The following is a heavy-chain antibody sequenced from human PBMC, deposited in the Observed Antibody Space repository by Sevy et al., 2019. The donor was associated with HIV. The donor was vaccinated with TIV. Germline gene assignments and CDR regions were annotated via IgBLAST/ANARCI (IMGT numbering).Heavy chain of an antibody. CDR3: ARRGEGNYYYYMDV. J-gene: IGHJ6*03. CDR2: ISRTSTTT. D-gene: IGHD7-27*01. V-gene: IGHV3-48*01. CDR1: GFTFSTYS. Sequence: GGSLRLSCKASGFTFSTYSMHWVRQAPGKGLEWVSSISRTSTTTYYADSAKGRFTISRDNAKNSLYLQMNSLRAEDTAVYYCARRGEGNYYYYMDVWGKGTTVTVSS.